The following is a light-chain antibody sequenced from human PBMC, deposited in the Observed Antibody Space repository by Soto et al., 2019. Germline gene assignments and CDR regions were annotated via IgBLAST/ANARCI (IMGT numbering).Light chain of an antibody. Sequence: QSVLTQPPSESGSPGQSVTISCTGTSSDVGTYNYVCWYQQHPGKAPKLMIYEVNKRPAGVPERFSGSKSGIIASLTVSGLQAEDEADYYCISYADTNNIYVMGYGTKVT. V-gene: IGLV2-8*01. CDR2: EVN. J-gene: IGLJ1*01. CDR3: ISYADTNNIYV. CDR1: SSDVGTYNY.